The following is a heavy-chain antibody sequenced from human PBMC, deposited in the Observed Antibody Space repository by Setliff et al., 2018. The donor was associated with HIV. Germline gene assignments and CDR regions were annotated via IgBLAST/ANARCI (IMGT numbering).Heavy chain of an antibody. Sequence: SETLSLTCTVSGGSISRSSYYWGWVRQPPGKGLEWIGSMYYSGSTYYTPSLKSRITISLDTSKNQFSLRMRSVTAADTAVYYCARVFVDTAVLRVLEYYFDSWGRGTLVTVSS. CDR2: MYYSGST. V-gene: IGHV4-39*07. CDR1: GGSISRSSYY. D-gene: IGHD5-18*01. CDR3: ARVFVDTAVLRVLEYYFDS. J-gene: IGHJ4*02.